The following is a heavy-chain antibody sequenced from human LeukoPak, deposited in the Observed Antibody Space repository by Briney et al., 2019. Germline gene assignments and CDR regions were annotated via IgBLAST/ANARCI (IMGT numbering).Heavy chain of an antibody. Sequence: GGSLRLSCAASGFTFSSYAMHWVRQAPGKGLEYVSAISSNGGSTYYANSVKGRFTISRDNSKNTLYLQMGSLRAEDMAVYYCAREYYDSLRGYASYFDYWGQGTLVTVSS. J-gene: IGHJ4*02. CDR2: ISSNGGST. CDR1: GFTFSSYA. CDR3: AREYYDSLRGYASYFDY. V-gene: IGHV3-64*01. D-gene: IGHD3-22*01.